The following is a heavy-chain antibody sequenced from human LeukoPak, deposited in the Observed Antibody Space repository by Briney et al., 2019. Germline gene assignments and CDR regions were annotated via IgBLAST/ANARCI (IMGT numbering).Heavy chain of an antibody. V-gene: IGHV1-18*01. CDR2: ISAYNGNT. Sequence: ASVKVSCKASGGTFTSYGISWVRQAPGQGLEWMGWISAYNGNTNYAQKLQGRVTMTTDTSTSTAYMELRSLRSDDTAVYYCARDGREEDIVVVPCDYWGQGTLVTVSS. D-gene: IGHD2-2*01. CDR1: GGTFTSYG. CDR3: ARDGREEDIVVVPCDY. J-gene: IGHJ4*02.